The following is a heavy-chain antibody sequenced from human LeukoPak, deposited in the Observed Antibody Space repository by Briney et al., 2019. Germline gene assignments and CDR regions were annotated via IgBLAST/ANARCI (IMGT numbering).Heavy chain of an antibody. CDR1: GGSINTYY. D-gene: IGHD3-3*02. J-gene: IGHJ4*02. CDR2: IYDGGST. Sequence: SETLSLTCTVSGGSINTYYWSWIRQPPGKGLEWIGYIYDGGSTNYNPSLKSRVTISVDTSKNQFSLKLNSVSAADTAVYYCARARFSTIYYFDYWGQGALVTVSS. V-gene: IGHV4-59*01. CDR3: ARARFSTIYYFDY.